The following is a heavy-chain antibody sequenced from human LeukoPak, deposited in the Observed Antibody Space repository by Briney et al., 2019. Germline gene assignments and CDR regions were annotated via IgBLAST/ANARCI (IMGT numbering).Heavy chain of an antibody. CDR1: GDSINSNY. V-gene: IGHV4-59*08. Sequence: SETLSLTCSVSGDSINSNYWSWIRQSPGKGLEWIGYIYYSGSTNYNPSLKSRVTISVDTSKNQFSLKLSSVTAADTAVYYCARHYYDSIWDWGQGTLVTVSS. CDR3: ARHYYDSIWD. D-gene: IGHD3-22*01. CDR2: IYYSGST. J-gene: IGHJ4*02.